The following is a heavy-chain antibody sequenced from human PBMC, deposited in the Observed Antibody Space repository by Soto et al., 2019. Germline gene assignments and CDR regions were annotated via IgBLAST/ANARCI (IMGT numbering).Heavy chain of an antibody. CDR3: AKDAVSGTRRVPFKNYGMDV. CDR2: ISYDGSES. J-gene: IGHJ6*02. CDR1: GFSFSIYG. D-gene: IGHD1-1*01. Sequence: PGGSLRLSCAASGFSFSIYGMHWVRQAPGKGLQWVAAISYDGSESYYADSVKGRFTISRDNSNNTLYLQMNSLRAEDTAVYYCAKDAVSGTRRVPFKNYGMDVWGQGTTVTVS. V-gene: IGHV3-30*18.